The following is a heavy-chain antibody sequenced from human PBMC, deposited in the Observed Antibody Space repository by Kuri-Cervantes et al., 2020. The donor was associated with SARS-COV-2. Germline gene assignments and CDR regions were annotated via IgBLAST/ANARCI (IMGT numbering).Heavy chain of an antibody. J-gene: IGHJ4*02. Sequence: ESLKISCTVSSGSISSSSHYRGWIRQPPGKGLEWIGSVYYSGSTYYNPSLKIRVTISVDTSKNQFSLKLSPVTAADTAVYYCALGPKYPGHYWGQGTLVTVSS. CDR1: SGSISSSSHY. CDR3: ALGPKYPGHY. D-gene: IGHD2/OR15-2a*01. V-gene: IGHV4-39*01. CDR2: VYYSGST.